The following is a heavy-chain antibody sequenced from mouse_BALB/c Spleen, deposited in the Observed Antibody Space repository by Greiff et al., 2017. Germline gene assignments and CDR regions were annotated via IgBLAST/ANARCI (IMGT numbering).Heavy chain of an antibody. D-gene: IGHD1-2*01. J-gene: IGHJ2*01. CDR2: INPGSGGT. Sequence: VMLVESGAELVRPGTSVKVSCKASGYAFTNYLIEWVKQRPGQGLEWIGVINPGSGGTNYNEKFKGKATLTADKSSSTAYMQLSSLTSDDSAVYFCARSEVYGLFDYWGQGTTLTVSS. CDR1: GYAFTNYL. V-gene: IGHV1-54*03. CDR3: ARSEVYGLFDY.